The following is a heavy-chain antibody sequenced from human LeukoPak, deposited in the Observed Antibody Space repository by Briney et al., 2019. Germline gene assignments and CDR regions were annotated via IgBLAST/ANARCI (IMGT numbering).Heavy chain of an antibody. D-gene: IGHD5-24*01. CDR2: IYSGGST. CDR1: GFTVSSNY. CDR3: AKEMATMNAFDI. V-gene: IGHV3-66*01. J-gene: IGHJ3*02. Sequence: PGGSLRLSCAASGFTVSSNYMSWVRQAPGKGLEWVSVIYSGGSTECKDSVKDRFIISRDNSKNTLYLQMNSLRAEDTAVYDCAKEMATMNAFDIWGQGTMVTVSS.